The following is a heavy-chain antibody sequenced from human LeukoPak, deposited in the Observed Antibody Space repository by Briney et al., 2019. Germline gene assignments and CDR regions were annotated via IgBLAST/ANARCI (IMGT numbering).Heavy chain of an antibody. Sequence: GASVNVSCKASGYSFTGDYIHWVRQATGQGLEWMGWINPNSGGTNYAQKFQGRVTMTRDTSISTAYMELSRLRSDDTAVYYCAREWIAVAGTDYYYYYGMDVWGQGTTVTVSS. CDR3: AREWIAVAGTDYYYYYGMDV. J-gene: IGHJ6*02. D-gene: IGHD6-19*01. CDR2: INPNSGGT. CDR1: GYSFTGDY. V-gene: IGHV1-2*02.